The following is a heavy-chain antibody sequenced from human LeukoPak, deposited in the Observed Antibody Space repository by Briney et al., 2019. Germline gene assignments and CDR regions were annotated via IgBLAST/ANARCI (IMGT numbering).Heavy chain of an antibody. D-gene: IGHD2-15*01. CDR2: IYYSGST. Sequence: PSETLSLTCTVSGGSISSSSYYWGWIRQPPGKGLEWIGSIYYSGSTYYNPSLKSRVTISVDTSKNHFSLKLSSVTAADTAVYYCARSIGYCSGGSCYNNWFDPWGQGTLVTVSS. CDR3: ARSIGYCSGGSCYNNWFDP. J-gene: IGHJ5*02. V-gene: IGHV4-39*02. CDR1: GGSISSSSYY.